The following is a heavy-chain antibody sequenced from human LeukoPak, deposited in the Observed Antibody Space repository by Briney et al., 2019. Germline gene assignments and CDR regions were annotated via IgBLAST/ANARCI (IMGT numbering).Heavy chain of an antibody. V-gene: IGHV3-23*01. CDR3: AKGLYSSRCDGFDT. CDR1: GFTFSGYA. CDR2: ITDSGGAT. Sequence: GGSLRLSCAASGFTFSGYAMSWVRQAPGKGPEWVSAITDSGGATYYADSVKGRFTISRDSSGNTLYLQMNSLRAEDTALYYCAKGLYSSRCDGFDTWGQGTMITVSS. J-gene: IGHJ3*02. D-gene: IGHD6-13*01.